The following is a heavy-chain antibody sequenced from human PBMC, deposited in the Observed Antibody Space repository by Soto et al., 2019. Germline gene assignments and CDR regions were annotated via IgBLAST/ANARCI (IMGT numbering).Heavy chain of an antibody. CDR2: VFYSGST. J-gene: IGHJ5*02. CDR1: SGSINTDY. V-gene: IGHV4-59*01. Sequence: VQLQESDPGLVKPSETLSLTCTVSSGSINTDYWNWIRQSPGKGLEWIGYVFYSGSTSYNPSLKSRVTISIDTSKNQFSLRLRSVTTADTAVYYCARGHGPGIAWGQGTLVTVSS. CDR3: ARGHGPGIA.